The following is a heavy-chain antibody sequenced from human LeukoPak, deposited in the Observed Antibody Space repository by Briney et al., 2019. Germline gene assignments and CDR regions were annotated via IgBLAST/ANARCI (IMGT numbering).Heavy chain of an antibody. J-gene: IGHJ4*02. V-gene: IGHV3-30*02. Sequence: PGGSLRLSCAASGFTFSSYGMHWVRQAPGKGLEWVAFIRYDGSNKYYADSVKGRFTISRDNSKNTLYLQMNSLRAEDTAVYYCARDLGPKAARESTIPDYWGQGTLVTVSS. D-gene: IGHD5-24*01. CDR1: GFTFSSYG. CDR2: IRYDGSNK. CDR3: ARDLGPKAARESTIPDY.